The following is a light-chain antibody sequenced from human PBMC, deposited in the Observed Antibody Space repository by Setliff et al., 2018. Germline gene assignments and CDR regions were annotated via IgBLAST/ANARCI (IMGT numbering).Light chain of an antibody. J-gene: IGLJ3*02. V-gene: IGLV2-14*01. CDR1: ASDVGAYNY. CDR2: DVN. Sequence: QSALTQPASVSGSPGQSITISCTGTASDVGAYNYVSWYQQHPGKAPNLMIYDVNNRPSGVSNRFSGSKSSNTASLTISGLQAEDEADYYCCSHTTSSTWVFGGGTKVTVL. CDR3: CSHTTSSTWV.